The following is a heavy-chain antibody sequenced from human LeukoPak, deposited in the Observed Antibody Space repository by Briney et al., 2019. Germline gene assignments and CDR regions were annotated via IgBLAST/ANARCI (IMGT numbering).Heavy chain of an antibody. J-gene: IGHJ4*02. CDR3: ARGKVSLDY. D-gene: IGHD2-21*01. V-gene: IGHV1-8*02. CDR1: GYTFTGYY. CDR2: INPNSGNT. Sequence: ASVKVSCKASGYTFTGYYMHWVRQAPGQGLEWMGWINPNSGNTGYAQKFQGRVTMTRNTSISTAYMELSSLRSEDTAVYYCARGKVSLDYWGQGTLVTVSS.